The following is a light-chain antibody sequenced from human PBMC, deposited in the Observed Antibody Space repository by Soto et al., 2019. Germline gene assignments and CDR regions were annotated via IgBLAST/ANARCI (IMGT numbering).Light chain of an antibody. CDR2: AAS. J-gene: IGKJ4*01. CDR3: QQYYSYPPLT. V-gene: IGKV1-8*01. Sequence: AIRMTQSPSSLSASTGDRVTITCRASQGISSYLAWYQQKPGKAPKLLIYAASNLQSGVPSRFSGSGSGTDFTLTISCLQSEDFATYYCQQYYSYPPLTFGGGTKVEIK. CDR1: QGISSY.